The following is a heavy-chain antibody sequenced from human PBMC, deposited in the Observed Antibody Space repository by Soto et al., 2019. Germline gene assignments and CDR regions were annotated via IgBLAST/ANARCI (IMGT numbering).Heavy chain of an antibody. D-gene: IGHD6-6*01. Sequence: XATLSLTCAVSGGSISSSKWWSWFRQPPGKGLEWIGYIHYSGSTNYNPSLKSRVTISVDTPKNQFSLKVNSMTAADTAVYYCARGGLAARKGRWFDHSGHGTLVTVSS. CDR1: GGSISSSKW. CDR2: IHYSGST. J-gene: IGHJ5*02. V-gene: IGHV4-4*02. CDR3: ARGGLAARKGRWFDH.